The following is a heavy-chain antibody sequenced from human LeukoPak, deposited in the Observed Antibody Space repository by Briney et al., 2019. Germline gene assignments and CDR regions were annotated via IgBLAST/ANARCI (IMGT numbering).Heavy chain of an antibody. J-gene: IGHJ5*02. Sequence: PGRSLRLSCAASGFTFSSYAMHWVRQAPGKGLEWVAVISYDGSNKYYADSVKGRFTISRDNSKNTLYLQMNSLRAEDTAVYYCAYWYGSGKEASGPWGQGTLVTVSS. V-gene: IGHV3-30-3*01. CDR2: ISYDGSNK. D-gene: IGHD3-10*01. CDR1: GFTFSSYA. CDR3: AYWYGSGKEASGP.